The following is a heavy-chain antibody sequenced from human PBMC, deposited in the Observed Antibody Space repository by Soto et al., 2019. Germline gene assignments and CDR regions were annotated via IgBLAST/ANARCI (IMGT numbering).Heavy chain of an antibody. CDR1: GDTFSFYS. CDR2: VNPILSMS. J-gene: IGHJ4*02. CDR3: ATSYGSGYRAFDY. D-gene: IGHD3-10*01. Sequence: QVQLVQSGAEVKRPGSSVKVSGKASGDTFSFYSINWVRQAPGLGLEWMGRVNPILSMSNYAQRFQGRVTMTADKSTSTAYMELSGLRSEDTAMYYCATSYGSGYRAFDYWGQAALVTVSS. V-gene: IGHV1-69*04.